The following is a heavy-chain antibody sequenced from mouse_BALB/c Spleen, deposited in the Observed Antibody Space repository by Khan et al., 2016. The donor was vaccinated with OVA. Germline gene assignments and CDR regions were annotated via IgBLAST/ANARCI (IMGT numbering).Heavy chain of an antibody. CDR3: ANYRYDYLDY. CDR2: IYPGDGDT. CDR1: GYTFTSYW. V-gene: IGHV1-87*01. J-gene: IGHJ2*01. Sequence: QVQLKQSGAELARPGASVKLSCKASGYTFTSYWMQWVKQRPGQGLEWIGTIYPGDGDTRYTQKFKGKATLTADKSSSTAYMQLSSLTSEDSAVYYCANYRYDYLDYWGQGTTLTVSS. D-gene: IGHD2-14*01.